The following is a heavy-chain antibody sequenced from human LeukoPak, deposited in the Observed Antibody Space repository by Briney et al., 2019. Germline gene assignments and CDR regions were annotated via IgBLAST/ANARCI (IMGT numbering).Heavy chain of an antibody. D-gene: IGHD5-24*01. J-gene: IGHJ4*02. Sequence: SQTLSLTCAVSGGSISSGGYSWSWIWQPPGKGLEWIGYIYHSGSTYYNPSLKSRVTISVDRSKNQFSLKLSSVTAADTAVYYCAGGRRDGYNRWGQGTLVTVSS. CDR3: AGGRRDGYNR. V-gene: IGHV4-30-2*01. CDR2: IYHSGST. CDR1: GGSISSGGYS.